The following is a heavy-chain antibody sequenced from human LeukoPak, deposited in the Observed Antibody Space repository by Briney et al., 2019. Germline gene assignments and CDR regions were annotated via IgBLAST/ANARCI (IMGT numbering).Heavy chain of an antibody. CDR1: GFFFNSYW. CDR3: ARGRDVGS. J-gene: IGHJ5*02. D-gene: IGHD2-15*01. CDR2: IKQDGSEI. Sequence: PGGSLRLSCATSGFFFNSYWLTWVRQAPGMGLEWVSNIKQDGSEIYYVDSVKGRFIISRDNAKNSLYLEMNSLRVEDTAIYYCARGRDVGSWGQGTLVTVSS. V-gene: IGHV3-7*03.